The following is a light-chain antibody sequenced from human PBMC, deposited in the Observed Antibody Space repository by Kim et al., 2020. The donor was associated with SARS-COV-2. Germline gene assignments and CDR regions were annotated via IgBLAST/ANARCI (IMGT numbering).Light chain of an antibody. J-gene: IGKJ4*01. V-gene: IGKV3-11*01. CDR2: DAS. CDR3: QRRSNWPLT. CDR1: QSVSSY. Sequence: EIVLTQSPATLSLSPGERATLSCRASQSVSSYLAWYQQKPGQAPRLLIYDASTRATGIPARFSGSGSGTDFTLTISSLEPEDFAVYYCQRRSNWPLTFGGGTKVDIK.